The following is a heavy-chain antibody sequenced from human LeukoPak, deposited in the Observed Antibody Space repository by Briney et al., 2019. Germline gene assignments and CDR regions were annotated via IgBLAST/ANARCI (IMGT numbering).Heavy chain of an antibody. CDR3: ARGWLAETTVVTPYNY. D-gene: IGHD4-23*01. CDR1: GGAFSSYN. J-gene: IGHJ4*02. Sequence: SVKVSCKTSGGAFSSYNISWLRQAPGQGLEWMGGITPIFGTANYAQKFQGRVTITAVESMSTAYMELSSLRSEDTAVYYCARGWLAETTVVTPYNYWGQGTLVTVSS. CDR2: ITPIFGTA. V-gene: IGHV1-69*13.